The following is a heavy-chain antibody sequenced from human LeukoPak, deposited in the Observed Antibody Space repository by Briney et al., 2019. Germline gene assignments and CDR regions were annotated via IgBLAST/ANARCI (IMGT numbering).Heavy chain of an antibody. J-gene: IGHJ5*02. D-gene: IGHD3-16*02. V-gene: IGHV1-8*01. CDR3: ARGLRDYVWGSYRYIP. CDR1: GYTFTSYD. CDR2: MNPNSGNT. Sequence: ASVKVSCKASGYTFTSYDINWVRQATGQGLEWMGWMNPNSGNTGYAQKFQGRVTMTRNTSISTACMELSSLRSEDTAVYYCARGLRDYVWGSYRYIPWGQGTLVTVSS.